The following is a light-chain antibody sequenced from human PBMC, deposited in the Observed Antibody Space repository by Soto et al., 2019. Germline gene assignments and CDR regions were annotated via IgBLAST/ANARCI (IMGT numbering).Light chain of an antibody. J-gene: IGLJ1*01. CDR1: SNDVGGYNF. V-gene: IGLV2-8*01. CDR2: EVS. CDR3: SSYAGNNIFYV. Sequence: QSVLAQPPSASGSPGQSVTISCAGTSNDVGGYNFVSWYQQHPGKAPKLIIFEVSKRPSGVPDRFSGSKFGNTASLTVSGLQAEDEADYYCSSYAGNNIFYVFGTGTKVTVL.